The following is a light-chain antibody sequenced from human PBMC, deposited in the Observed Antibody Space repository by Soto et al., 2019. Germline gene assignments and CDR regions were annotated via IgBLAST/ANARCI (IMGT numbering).Light chain of an antibody. Sequence: EIVLTQSPATLSLSPGERATLSCRASQSVNSGYLAWFQQKPGRAPRSLIFGTSGRATGIPDRFSGNGSRTDFTLTISRVEPEDSAVYYCQQYGDSVFTFGPGTKVEIK. CDR3: QQYGDSVFT. V-gene: IGKV3-20*01. CDR1: QSVNSGY. CDR2: GTS. J-gene: IGKJ3*01.